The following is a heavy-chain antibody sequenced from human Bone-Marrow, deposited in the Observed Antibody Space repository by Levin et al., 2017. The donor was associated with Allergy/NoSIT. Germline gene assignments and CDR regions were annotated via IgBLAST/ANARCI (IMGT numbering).Heavy chain of an antibody. CDR1: GDTFSTYP. CDR2: TIPKLGIA. V-gene: IGHV1-69*04. D-gene: IGHD2-8*01. Sequence: SVKVSCKASGDTFSTYPIGWVRQAPGQGLEWMGRTIPKLGIANYAQNFQGRVTITADKSTSTAYMQLSSLRSDDTAMYYCARAPLSPDVFDIWGQGTMVIVSS. J-gene: IGHJ3*02. CDR3: ARAPLSPDVFDI.